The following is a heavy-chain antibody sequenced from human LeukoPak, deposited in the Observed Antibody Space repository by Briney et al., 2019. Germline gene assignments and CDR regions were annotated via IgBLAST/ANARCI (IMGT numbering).Heavy chain of an antibody. D-gene: IGHD3-10*01. CDR3: ASALSNYYGSGSSDY. CDR2: ISSSGSTI. J-gene: IGHJ4*02. V-gene: IGHV3-48*03. Sequence: GGSLRLSCAASGFTFSSYEMNWVRQAPGKGLEWVSYISSSGSTIYYADSVKGRFTISRDNAKNSLYLQMNSLRAEDTAVYYCASALSNYYGSGSSDYWGQGTLVTVSS. CDR1: GFTFSSYE.